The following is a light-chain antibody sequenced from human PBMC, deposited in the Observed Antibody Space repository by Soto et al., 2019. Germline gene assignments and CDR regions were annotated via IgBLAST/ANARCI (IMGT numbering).Light chain of an antibody. CDR2: EVT. CDR1: NSDVGSYNL. J-gene: IGLJ3*02. Sequence: QSALTQPASVSGSPRQSITLSCTGTNSDVGSYNLVSWFQQHPGKAPKLVIYEVTKRPSGVSDRFSGSKSGNTASLTISGLQAEDEADYYCQAYDYSLTAFVFGGGTQLTVL. CDR3: QAYDYSLTAFV. V-gene: IGLV2-23*02.